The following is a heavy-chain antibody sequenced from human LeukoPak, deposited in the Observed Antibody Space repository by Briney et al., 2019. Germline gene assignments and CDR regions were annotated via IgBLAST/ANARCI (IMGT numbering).Heavy chain of an antibody. CDR3: ARDVVAAAGSFDY. J-gene: IGHJ4*02. V-gene: IGHV4-4*07. D-gene: IGHD6-13*01. Sequence: PSETLSLTCTVSGESINSFYWSWIRQPAGKGLEWVGRIYSSGSTNYSPSLKSRVTMSVDTSKNQFSLKLSSVTAADTAVYYCARDVVAAAGSFDYWGQGTQVTVSS. CDR2: IYSSGST. CDR1: GESINSFY.